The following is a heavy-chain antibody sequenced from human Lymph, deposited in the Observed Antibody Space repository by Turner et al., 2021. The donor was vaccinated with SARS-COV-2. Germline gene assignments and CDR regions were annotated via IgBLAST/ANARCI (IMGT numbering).Heavy chain of an antibody. Sequence: QLQLQESGPGLVKPSETLSLTCTVSVYSINSSFYYWGWLRQPPGKGQEWIGRIYYSRSTNDNPTHKSRVTISVDTSKNQFYLKLSSVTAADTAVFYCARGSPKGWYVPVFDYWGQGTLVTVSS. CDR2: IYYSRST. CDR3: ARGSPKGWYVPVFDY. V-gene: IGHV4-39*01. J-gene: IGHJ4*02. D-gene: IGHD6-19*01. CDR1: VYSINSSFYY.